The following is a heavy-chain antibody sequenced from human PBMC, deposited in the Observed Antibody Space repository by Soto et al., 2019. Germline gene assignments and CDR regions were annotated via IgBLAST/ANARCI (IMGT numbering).Heavy chain of an antibody. Sequence: QVQLQESGPGLVKPSETLSLTCTVSGGSITSYYWSWIRQPPGKGLEWIGYIYYSGSTNYNPSLKRRVTISVDTSKNQFSLKLSLKLSSVTAADTAVYYCARRYGTTFGYCGQGTLVIVSS. V-gene: IGHV4-59*01. CDR1: GGSITSYY. D-gene: IGHD1-7*01. CDR2: IYYSGST. J-gene: IGHJ4*02. CDR3: ARRYGTTFGY.